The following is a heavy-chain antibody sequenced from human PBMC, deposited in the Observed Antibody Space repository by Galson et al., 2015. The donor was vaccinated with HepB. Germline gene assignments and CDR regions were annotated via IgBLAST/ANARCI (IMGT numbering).Heavy chain of an antibody. CDR2: MSYDENNK. CDR1: GFTFNTYG. D-gene: IGHD6-13*01. Sequence: SLRLSCAASGFTFNTYGMHRVRQTPGKGLEWVAVMSYDENNKYYVDSVKGRFTISRDNSKNTLYLQMNSLRVEDTAVYYCAKDQGLYSSTSGNPFYYYYYGMDVWGQGTTVTVSS. J-gene: IGHJ6*02. V-gene: IGHV3-30*18. CDR3: AKDQGLYSSTSGNPFYYYYYGMDV.